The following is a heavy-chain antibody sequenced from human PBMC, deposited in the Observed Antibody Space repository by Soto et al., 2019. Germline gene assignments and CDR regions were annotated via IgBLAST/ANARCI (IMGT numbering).Heavy chain of an antibody. CDR2: FTSGGST. J-gene: IGHJ4*02. CDR3: VRTDKDNSQSSGWANRFDY. Sequence: EVQLLESGGDLVQPGGSLRLSCAASGFIFSNYAMTWVRQAPGKGPEWVSTFTSGGSTYYRDTVKGRFTISRDNSKNTLYLQRNSLRAEDTAVYYCVRTDKDNSQSSGWANRFDYWGQGTLVTVSS. V-gene: IGHV3-23*01. D-gene: IGHD6-19*01. CDR1: GFIFSNYA.